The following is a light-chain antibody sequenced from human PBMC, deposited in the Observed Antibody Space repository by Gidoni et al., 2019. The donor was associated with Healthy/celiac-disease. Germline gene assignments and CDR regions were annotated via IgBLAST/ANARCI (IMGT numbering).Light chain of an antibody. V-gene: IGKV1-39*01. CDR2: DAS. Sequence: DIQMTPSPYSLSASVGDRVTIPCRASQSISSYLNLYQQKPGKAPKLLIYDASSLQSGVPSRFSGSGSGTDFTLTISSLEPEDFATYYCQQSNSTPRTFGQGTKVEIK. J-gene: IGKJ1*01. CDR1: QSISSY. CDR3: QQSNSTPRT.